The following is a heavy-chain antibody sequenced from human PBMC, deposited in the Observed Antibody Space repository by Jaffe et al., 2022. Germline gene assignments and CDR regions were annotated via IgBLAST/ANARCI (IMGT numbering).Heavy chain of an antibody. CDR3: AKDRRGDFDY. CDR1: GFTFSNYG. CDR2: ITSTGGST. V-gene: IGHV3-23*01. J-gene: IGHJ4*02. Sequence: EVQLLESGGDSVQPGGSLRLSCAASGFTFSNYGMSWVRQAPGKGLEWFSTITSTGGSTYYADSVKGRFTISRDNSNDTLYLQMNSLTAEDTAVYYCAKDRRGDFDYWGQGTLVTVSS. D-gene: IGHD3-10*01.